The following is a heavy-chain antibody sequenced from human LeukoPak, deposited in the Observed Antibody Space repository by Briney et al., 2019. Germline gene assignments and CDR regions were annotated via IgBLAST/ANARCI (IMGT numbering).Heavy chain of an antibody. D-gene: IGHD1-26*01. V-gene: IGHV4-61*08. CDR3: ASTYSGSSWFDY. CDR1: GGSVSSGGYY. CDR2: IYYSGST. Sequence: SETLSLTCTVSGGSVSSGGYYWSWIRQPPGKGLEWIGYIYYSGSTNYNPSLKSRVTISVDTSKNQFSLKLSSVTATDTAVYYCASTYSGSSWFDYWGQGTLVTVSS. J-gene: IGHJ4*02.